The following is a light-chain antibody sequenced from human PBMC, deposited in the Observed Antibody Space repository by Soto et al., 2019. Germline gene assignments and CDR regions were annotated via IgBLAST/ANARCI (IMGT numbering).Light chain of an antibody. CDR1: SSDVGSYNL. CDR2: EGS. J-gene: IGLJ2*01. CDR3: CSYAGSSTSLVV. V-gene: IGLV2-23*01. Sequence: QSVLTQPASVSGSPGQSITISCTGTSSDVGSYNLVSWYQQHPGKAPKLMIYEGSKRPSGVSNRFSGSKSGNTASLTISGLQAEDEADYYCCSYAGSSTSLVVFGGGTKVTVL.